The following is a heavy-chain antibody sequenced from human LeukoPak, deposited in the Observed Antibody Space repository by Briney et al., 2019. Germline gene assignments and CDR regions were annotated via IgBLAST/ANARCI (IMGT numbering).Heavy chain of an antibody. CDR1: GYTFTSYG. J-gene: IGHJ4*02. Sequence: ASVKVSCKASGYTFTSYGISWVRQAPGQGLEWMGWISAYNGNTNYAQKLQGRVTMTTDTSTSTAYMELRSLRSDDTAVYYCAGDLKYSSSWYKPGGYWGQGTLVTVSS. CDR3: AGDLKYSSSWYKPGGY. D-gene: IGHD6-13*01. V-gene: IGHV1-18*01. CDR2: ISAYNGNT.